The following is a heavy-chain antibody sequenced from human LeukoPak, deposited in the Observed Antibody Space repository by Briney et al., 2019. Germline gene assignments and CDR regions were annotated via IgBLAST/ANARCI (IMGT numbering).Heavy chain of an antibody. D-gene: IGHD3-10*01. CDR1: GFTFSVYD. CDR3: AKKFGELTF. Sequence: GGSLRLSCAASGFTFSVYDMNWVRQAPGKGLEWVSAISGSGGNTYYEDSVKGRFTIFRDNSKNTLYLQMNSLRAEDTAVYYCAKKFGELTFWGQGTLVTVSS. CDR2: ISGSGGNT. J-gene: IGHJ4*02. V-gene: IGHV3-23*01.